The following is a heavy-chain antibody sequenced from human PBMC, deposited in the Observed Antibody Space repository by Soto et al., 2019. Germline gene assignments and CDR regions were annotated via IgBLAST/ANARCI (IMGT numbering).Heavy chain of an antibody. CDR1: GFTFTSSA. J-gene: IGHJ4*02. D-gene: IGHD3-10*01. V-gene: IGHV1-58*02. Sequence: QMPLVQSGPEVKKPGTSVKVSCKASGFTFTSSAMQWVRQARGQRLEWIGWIVVGSGNTNYAQKFQERVTITRDMSTSTAYMELSSLRSEDTAVYYCAAGGDYYGSGSYEDYWGQGTLVTVSS. CDR3: AAGGDYYGSGSYEDY. CDR2: IVVGSGNT.